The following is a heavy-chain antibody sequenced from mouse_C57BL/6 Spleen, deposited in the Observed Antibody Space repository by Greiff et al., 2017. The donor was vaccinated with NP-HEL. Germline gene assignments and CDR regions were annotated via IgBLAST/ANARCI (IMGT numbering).Heavy chain of an antibody. V-gene: IGHV1-15*01. CDR1: GYTFTDYE. CDR2: IDPETGGT. Sequence: QVHVKQSGAELVRPGASVTLSCKASGYTFTDYEMHWVKQTPVHGLEWIGAIDPETGGTAYNQKFKGKAILTADKSSSTAYMELRSLTSEDSAVYYCTRLYYYGSSFLDYWGQGTTLTVSS. J-gene: IGHJ2*01. CDR3: TRLYYYGSSFLDY. D-gene: IGHD1-1*01.